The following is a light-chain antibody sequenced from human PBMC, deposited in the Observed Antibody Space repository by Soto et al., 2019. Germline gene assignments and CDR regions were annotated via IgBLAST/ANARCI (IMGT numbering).Light chain of an antibody. CDR2: DVS. J-gene: IGLJ1*01. V-gene: IGLV2-14*03. CDR1: SSDVGGYNY. Sequence: QSALTQPASVSGSPGQSITISCTGTSSDVGGYNYVSWYQQHPGKAPKFLIYDVSSRPSGISSRFSGSKSGNTVSLTISGLQAEDEADYYCSSYTSSTTRVFGTGTKLTVL. CDR3: SSYTSSTTRV.